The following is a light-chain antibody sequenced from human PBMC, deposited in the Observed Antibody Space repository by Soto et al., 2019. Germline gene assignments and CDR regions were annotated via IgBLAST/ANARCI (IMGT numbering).Light chain of an antibody. J-gene: IGKJ4*01. V-gene: IGKV3-20*01. CDR1: QSVSSSY. Sequence: EIVLTQSPGTLSLSPGERATLSCRASQSVSSSYLAWYQQKPGQAPRLLICDASSRATGIPDRFGGGGSGTDFTLTISRLEPEDFAVYYCQQFSSYPLTFGGGTKVDIK. CDR3: QQFSSYPLT. CDR2: DAS.